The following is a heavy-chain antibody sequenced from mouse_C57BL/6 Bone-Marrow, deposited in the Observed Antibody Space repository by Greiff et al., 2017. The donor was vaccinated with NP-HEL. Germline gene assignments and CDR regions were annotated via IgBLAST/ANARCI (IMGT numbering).Heavy chain of an antibody. CDR2: IDPEDGET. V-gene: IGHV14-2*01. Sequence: EVMLVESGAELVKPGASVKLSCTASGFNIKDYYMHWVKQRTEQGLEWIGRIDPEDGETKYAPKFQGKATITADTSSNTAYLQLSSLTSEDTAVYYCAREYYYGSSYEGYAMDYWGQGTSVTVSS. D-gene: IGHD1-1*01. CDR3: AREYYYGSSYEGYAMDY. J-gene: IGHJ4*01. CDR1: GFNIKDYY.